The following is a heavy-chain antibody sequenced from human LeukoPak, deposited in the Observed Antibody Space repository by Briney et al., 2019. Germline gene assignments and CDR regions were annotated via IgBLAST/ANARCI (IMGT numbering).Heavy chain of an antibody. V-gene: IGHV3-23*01. CDR2: LSGRGITT. D-gene: IGHD6-19*01. Sequence: GGSLRLSWAPSGFTFSNSAMRWVRQATGEGVEWVSTLSGRGITTYYADSVQGRVTISRDNSKTTLYLQMNSLRAEDTAVYYCAKGIYSSGWSCFDYWGHGTLVTVSS. CDR1: GFTFSNSA. CDR3: AKGIYSSGWSCFDY. J-gene: IGHJ4*01.